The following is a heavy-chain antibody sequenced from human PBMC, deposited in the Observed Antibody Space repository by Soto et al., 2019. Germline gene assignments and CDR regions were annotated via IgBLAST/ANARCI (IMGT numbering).Heavy chain of an antibody. CDR1: GYSFTSYW. J-gene: IGHJ6*02. CDR3: ARHRQPTGTTAYYYGMDV. Sequence: PGESLKISCKGSGYSFTSYWISWVRQMPGKGLEWMGRIDPSDSYTNYSPSFQGHVTISADKSISTAYLQWSSLKASDTAMYYCARHRQPTGTTAYYYGMDVWGQGTTVTVSS. CDR2: IDPSDSYT. V-gene: IGHV5-10-1*01. D-gene: IGHD1-7*01.